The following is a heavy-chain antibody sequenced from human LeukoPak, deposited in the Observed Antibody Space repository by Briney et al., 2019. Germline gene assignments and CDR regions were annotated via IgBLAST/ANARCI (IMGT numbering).Heavy chain of an antibody. D-gene: IGHD4-17*01. CDR3: ARDDDYGDYGDAFDI. CDR2: ISSSSSYI. J-gene: IGHJ3*02. CDR1: GFTFSSSS. Sequence: GGSLRLSCAASGFTFSSSSMNWVRQAPGKGLEWVSSISSSSSYIYYADSVKGRFTISRDNAKTSLYLQMNSLSAEDTAVYYCARDDDYGDYGDAFDIWGQGTMVTVSS. V-gene: IGHV3-21*01.